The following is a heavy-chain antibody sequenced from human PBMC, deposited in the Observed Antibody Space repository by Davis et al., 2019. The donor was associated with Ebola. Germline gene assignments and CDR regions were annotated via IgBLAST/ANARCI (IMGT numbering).Heavy chain of an antibody. CDR1: GFSFDDYA. V-gene: IGHV3-43D*03. CDR3: AKASSGYDEYYYYYYGMDV. D-gene: IGHD5-12*01. J-gene: IGHJ6*04. CDR2: ISWDAAII. Sequence: GESLKISCAASGFSFDDYAMHWVRQAPGKSLEWVSLISWDAAIIYYADSVKGRFTISRDNAKNSLYLQMNSLRAEDTALYYCAKASSGYDEYYYYYYGMDVWGKGTTVTVSS.